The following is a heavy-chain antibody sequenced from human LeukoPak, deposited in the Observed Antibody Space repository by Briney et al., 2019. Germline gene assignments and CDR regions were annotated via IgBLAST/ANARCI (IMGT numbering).Heavy chain of an antibody. CDR1: GFTFSNFG. CDR2: ISSSSSYI. Sequence: GGSLRLSCAASGFTFSNFGINWVRQAPGKGLEWVSSISSSSSYISYADSVKGRFTISRDNAKNSLDLQMNSLRAEDTAVYYCAIDRYSSGWYTFDYRGQGTLVTVSS. CDR3: AIDRYSSGWYTFDY. J-gene: IGHJ4*02. V-gene: IGHV3-21*01. D-gene: IGHD6-19*01.